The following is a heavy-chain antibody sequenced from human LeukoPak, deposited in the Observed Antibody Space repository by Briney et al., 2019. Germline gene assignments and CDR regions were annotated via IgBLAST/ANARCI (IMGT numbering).Heavy chain of an antibody. D-gene: IGHD5/OR15-5a*01. CDR2: FYSTGNT. CDR1: GFTVSSNY. Sequence: PGGSLRLSRAASGFTVSSNYMSWVRQAPGKGLEWVSGFYSTGNTYYADSVKGRFTISRDNSRNTLYLQMNSLRIGDTAMYYCAAVSTTYYYYGMDVWGQGTTVTVSS. CDR3: AAVSTTYYYYGMDV. J-gene: IGHJ6*02. V-gene: IGHV3-53*01.